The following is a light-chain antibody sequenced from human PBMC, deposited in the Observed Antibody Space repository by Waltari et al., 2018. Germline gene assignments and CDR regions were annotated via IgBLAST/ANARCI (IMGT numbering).Light chain of an antibody. CDR1: SSDVGAYNY. CDR3: SSYGGSNTVV. V-gene: IGLV2-8*01. J-gene: IGLJ2*01. Sequence: QSALTQPPSASGSPGQSVTISCTGTSSDVGAYNYVSWYQQHPGKAPKLMISEVSKRPAGVPYRFSVSKSGNTASLTVSGLQSEDEADYYCSSYGGSNTVVFGGGTKLTVL. CDR2: EVS.